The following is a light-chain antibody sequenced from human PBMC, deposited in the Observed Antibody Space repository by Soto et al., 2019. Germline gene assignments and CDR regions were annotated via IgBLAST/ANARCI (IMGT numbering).Light chain of an antibody. CDR1: ARLLHKNGYNY. Sequence: IVMTQSPLSLSVTPGEAAPISCMSSARLLHKNGYNYVDWYMQKPGQSPQLLIYLGSNRASGVPDRFSGSGSDTYFTLEISRVEADDVGVYYCMQPLENFRTFGQGTKV. CDR3: MQPLENFRT. CDR2: LGS. V-gene: IGKV2-28*01. J-gene: IGKJ1*01.